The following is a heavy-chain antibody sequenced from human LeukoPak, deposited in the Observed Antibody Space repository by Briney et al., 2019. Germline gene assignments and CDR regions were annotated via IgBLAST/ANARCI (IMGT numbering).Heavy chain of an antibody. D-gene: IGHD6-13*01. V-gene: IGHV4-59*01. CDR2: IYYSGST. CDR3: ARKTSSSWSFDY. CDR1: GGSISSYH. J-gene: IGHJ4*02. Sequence: SETLSLTCTVSGGSISSYHWSWIRQPPGKGLEWIGCIYYSGSTNYNPSLKSRVTISVDTSKNQFSLKLTSVTAADTAVYYCARKTSSSWSFDYWGQGTLVTVSS.